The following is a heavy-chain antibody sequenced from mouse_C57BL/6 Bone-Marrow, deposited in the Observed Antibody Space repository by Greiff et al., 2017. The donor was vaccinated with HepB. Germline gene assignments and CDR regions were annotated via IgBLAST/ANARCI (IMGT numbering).Heavy chain of an antibody. V-gene: IGHV3-8*01. D-gene: IGHD2-2*01. CDR1: GYSITSDY. Sequence: EVHLVESGPGLAKPSQTLSLTCSVTGYSITSDYWNWIRKFPGNKLEYMGYISYSGSTYYNPSLKSRISITRDTSKNQYYLQLNSVTTEDTATYYCARCPFYGYDGGGYAMDYWGQGTSVTVSS. CDR2: ISYSGST. CDR3: ARCPFYGYDGGGYAMDY. J-gene: IGHJ4*01.